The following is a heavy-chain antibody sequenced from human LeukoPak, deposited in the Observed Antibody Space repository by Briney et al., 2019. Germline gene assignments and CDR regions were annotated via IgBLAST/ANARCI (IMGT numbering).Heavy chain of an antibody. CDR1: GFTFSSYG. Sequence: GGSLRLSCAASGFTFSSYGMSWVRQAPGKGLEWVSAISGSGGSTYYADSVKGRFTISRDNSKNTLYLQMNSLRAEDTAVYYCAKSISGGSGYYYYYYYMDVWGKGTTVTISS. CDR2: ISGSGGST. D-gene: IGHD3-10*01. V-gene: IGHV3-23*01. CDR3: AKSISGGSGYYYYYYYMDV. J-gene: IGHJ6*03.